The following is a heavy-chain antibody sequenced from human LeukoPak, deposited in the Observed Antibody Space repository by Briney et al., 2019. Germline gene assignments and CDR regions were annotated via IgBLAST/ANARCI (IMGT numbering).Heavy chain of an antibody. J-gene: IGHJ4*02. CDR3: VRGYSGSFLDY. V-gene: IGHV3-74*01. Sequence: PGGSLRLSCAASGFTFSSYWMHWVRQAPGKGLVWASRINSDGSTASYADSVKGRFTISRDNAKNTLSLQMSSLRAEDTAVYYCVRGYSGSFLDYWGQGTLVTVSS. D-gene: IGHD1-26*01. CDR1: GFTFSSYW. CDR2: INSDGSTA.